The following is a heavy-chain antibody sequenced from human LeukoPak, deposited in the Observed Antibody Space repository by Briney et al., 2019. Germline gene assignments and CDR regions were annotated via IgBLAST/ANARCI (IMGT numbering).Heavy chain of an antibody. V-gene: IGHV3-66*01. CDR2: IYSGGST. J-gene: IGHJ4*02. CDR1: EFSVGSNY. Sequence: PGGSLRLSCAASEFSVGSNYMTWVRQAPGKGLEWVSLIYSGGSTYYADSVKGRFTISRDNSKNTLYLQMNSLRAEDTAVYYCAKDREWFDEGGLDYWGQGTLVTVSS. D-gene: IGHD3-10*01. CDR3: AKDREWFDEGGLDY.